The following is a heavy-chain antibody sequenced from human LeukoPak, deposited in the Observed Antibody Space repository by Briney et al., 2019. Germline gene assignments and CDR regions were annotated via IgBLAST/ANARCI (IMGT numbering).Heavy chain of an antibody. J-gene: IGHJ4*02. CDR1: GFTVSSNY. Sequence: PGGSLRLSCAVSGFTVSSNYMSWVRPAPGKGLEWVSVIYRGGNTYYADSVKGRFTISRDNAKNSLYLQMNSLRAEDTAVYYCARAYSSGEDYWGQGTLVTVSS. CDR3: ARAYSSGEDY. CDR2: IYRGGNT. V-gene: IGHV3-66*01. D-gene: IGHD6-19*01.